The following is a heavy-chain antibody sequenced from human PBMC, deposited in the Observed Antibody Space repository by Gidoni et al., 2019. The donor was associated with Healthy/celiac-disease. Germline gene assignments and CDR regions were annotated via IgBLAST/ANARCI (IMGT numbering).Heavy chain of an antibody. Sequence: QMQLQESGPGLVKPSETLSLTCTVSVGSISSSSYYWGWIRQPPGKGLEWIGSIYYSGSTYYNPSLKSRVTISVDTSKNQFSLKLSSVTAADTAVYYCARGVGFGEGVDYWGQGTLVTVSS. J-gene: IGHJ4*02. V-gene: IGHV4-39*01. CDR1: VGSISSSSYY. CDR3: ARGVGFGEGVDY. D-gene: IGHD3-10*01. CDR2: IYYSGST.